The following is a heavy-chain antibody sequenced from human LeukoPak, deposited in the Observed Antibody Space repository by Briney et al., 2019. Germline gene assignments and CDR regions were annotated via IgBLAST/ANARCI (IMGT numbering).Heavy chain of an antibody. V-gene: IGHV4-39*07. CDR2: IYYSGST. CDR1: GGSINSSSYY. J-gene: IGHJ4*02. D-gene: IGHD2-15*01. Sequence: PSETLSLTCTVSGGSINSSSYYWGWIRQPPGKGLEWIGSIYYSGSTYYNPSLKSRVTMSVDTSKNQFSLKLSSVTAADSAVYYCARVACSGGSCYHFDYWGQGTLVTVSS. CDR3: ARVACSGGSCYHFDY.